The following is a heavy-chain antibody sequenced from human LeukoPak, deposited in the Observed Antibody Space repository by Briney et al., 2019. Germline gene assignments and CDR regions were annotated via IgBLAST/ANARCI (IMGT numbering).Heavy chain of an antibody. CDR3: ARAPRGRFLEWLSPGY. J-gene: IGHJ4*02. V-gene: IGHV3-30-3*01. D-gene: IGHD3-3*01. CDR2: ISYDGINK. Sequence: GGSLRLSCAASGFTFSSYAMHWVRQAPGKGLEWVAVISYDGINKYYPDSVKGRFTISRDNSKNTLYLEMNSLRAEDTAVYYCARAPRGRFLEWLSPGYWGQGTLVTVSS. CDR1: GFTFSSYA.